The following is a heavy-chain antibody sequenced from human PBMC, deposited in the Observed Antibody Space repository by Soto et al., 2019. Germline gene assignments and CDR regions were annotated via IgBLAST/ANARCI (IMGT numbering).Heavy chain of an antibody. D-gene: IGHD2-2*01. V-gene: IGHV4-30-4*01. J-gene: IGHJ4*02. CDR1: GGSISSGDYY. Sequence: SETLSLTYTVSGGSISSGDYYWSWIRQPPGKGLEWIGYIYYSGSTYYNPSLKSRVTISVDTSKNQFSLKLSSVTAADTAVYYCARGGTSSENDYWGQGTLVPVSS. CDR3: ARGGTSSENDY. CDR2: IYYSGST.